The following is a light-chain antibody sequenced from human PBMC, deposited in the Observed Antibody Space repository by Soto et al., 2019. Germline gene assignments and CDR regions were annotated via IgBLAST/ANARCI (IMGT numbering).Light chain of an antibody. Sequence: EIAMTHSPATLSVSPGERATHSCRASQSVSSNLAWYQQKPGQAPRLLIYGASTRATGIPARFSGSGSGTEFTLTISSLQSEDFAVYYCQQYNSWPLTFGGGTRWIS. CDR3: QQYNSWPLT. J-gene: IGKJ4*01. CDR2: GAS. V-gene: IGKV3-15*01. CDR1: QSVSSN.